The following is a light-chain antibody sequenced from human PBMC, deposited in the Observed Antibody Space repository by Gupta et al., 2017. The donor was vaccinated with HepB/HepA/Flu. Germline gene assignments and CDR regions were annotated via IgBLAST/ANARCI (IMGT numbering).Light chain of an antibody. CDR1: QGIKRD. CDR3: LQDYSYPRT. Sequence: AIQMTQSTSSLSASVGDRVTITCRASQGIKRDLGWYQHKPGKAPKLLIFAASSLQTGVPSRFSGSGSGTDFSLTISSLQPEDFATYYCLQDYSYPRTFGQGTKVEIK. CDR2: AAS. V-gene: IGKV1-6*01. J-gene: IGKJ1*01.